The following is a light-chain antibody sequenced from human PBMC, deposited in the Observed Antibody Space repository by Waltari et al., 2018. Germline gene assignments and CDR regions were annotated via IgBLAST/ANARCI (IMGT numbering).Light chain of an antibody. CDR1: SLITYS. Sequence: SSKLTQDPAVSVALGQTVRIPCQGDSLITYSASWYQQKPGQAPVLVMFGKNSRPSGISDRFSGSSSGNTASLTITGAQAEDEADYYCNSRDSSVWVFGGGTSLTVL. CDR2: GKN. V-gene: IGLV3-19*01. CDR3: NSRDSSVWV. J-gene: IGLJ3*02.